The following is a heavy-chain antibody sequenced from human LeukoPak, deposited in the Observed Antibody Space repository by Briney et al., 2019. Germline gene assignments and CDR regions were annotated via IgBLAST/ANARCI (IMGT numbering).Heavy chain of an antibody. V-gene: IGHV3-23*01. CDR2: ISNTGDST. J-gene: IGHJ4*02. Sequence: AGGSLRLSCAASGFTFTTYAMSWVRQAPGKGLEWVSAISNTGDSTYHADTVKGRFTISRGNSKNTLFLQMNSLRAEDTAVYYCAKDNDPRAYSAYDSYDYWGQGTLVTVSS. CDR1: GFTFTTYA. CDR3: AKDNDPRAYSAYDSYDY. D-gene: IGHD5-12*01.